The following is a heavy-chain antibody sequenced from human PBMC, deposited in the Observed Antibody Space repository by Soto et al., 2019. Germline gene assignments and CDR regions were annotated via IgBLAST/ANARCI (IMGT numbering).Heavy chain of an antibody. CDR1: GGSISSGGYY. D-gene: IGHD6-13*01. CDR3: AREVRRGIAAAGLDY. CDR2: IYYSGST. V-gene: IGHV4-31*03. Sequence: SETLSLTCTVSGGSISSGGYYWSWIRQHPGKGLEWIGYIYYSGSTYYNPSLKSRVTISVDTSKNQFSLKLSSVTAADTAVYYCAREVRRGIAAAGLDYWGQGTLVTVSS. J-gene: IGHJ4*02.